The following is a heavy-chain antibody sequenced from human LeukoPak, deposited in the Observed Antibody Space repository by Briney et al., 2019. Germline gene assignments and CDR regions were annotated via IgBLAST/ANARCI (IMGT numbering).Heavy chain of an antibody. CDR3: ARDLPSTRRGAFDI. Sequence: SETLSLTCAVYGGSFSGYYWSWIRQPPGKGPEWIGEINHSGSTNYNPSLKSRVTISVDTSKNQFSLKLSSVTAADTAVYYCARDLPSTRRGAFDIWGQGTMVTVSS. J-gene: IGHJ3*02. D-gene: IGHD5-12*01. CDR1: GGSFSGYY. CDR2: INHSGST. V-gene: IGHV4-34*01.